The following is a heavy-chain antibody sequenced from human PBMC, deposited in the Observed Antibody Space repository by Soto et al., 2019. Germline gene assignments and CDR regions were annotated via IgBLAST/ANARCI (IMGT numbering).Heavy chain of an antibody. Sequence: SETLSLTCSVSGGSISSGDYYWNWIRQPPGKGLEWIGHIYYSGSTYYNSSLKSRVTISLDTSKNQFSLKLSSVTAADTAVYYCARVPSPWGQGTLVTVS. CDR3: ARVPSP. CDR2: IYYSGST. CDR1: GGSISSGDYY. V-gene: IGHV4-30-4*01. J-gene: IGHJ5*02.